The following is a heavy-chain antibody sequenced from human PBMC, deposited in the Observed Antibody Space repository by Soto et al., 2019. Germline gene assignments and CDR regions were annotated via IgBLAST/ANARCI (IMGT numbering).Heavy chain of an antibody. CDR1: GGSISSGGYY. CDR2: IYYSGST. J-gene: IGHJ4*02. CDR3: ARTTYFDWHPFDY. D-gene: IGHD3-9*01. Sequence: SETLSLTCTVSGGSISSGGYYWSWIRQHPGKGLEWIGYIYYSGSTYYNPSLKSRVTISVDTSKNQFSLKLSSVTAADTAVYYCARTTYFDWHPFDYWGQGTLVTVSS. V-gene: IGHV4-31*03.